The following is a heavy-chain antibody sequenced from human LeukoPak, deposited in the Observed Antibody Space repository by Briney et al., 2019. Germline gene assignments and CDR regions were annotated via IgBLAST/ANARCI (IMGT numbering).Heavy chain of an antibody. J-gene: IGHJ4*02. CDR1: GGSFNGYY. D-gene: IGHD6-13*01. CDR2: INHSGST. Sequence: SSETLSLTCAVYGGSFNGYYWSWIRQPPGKGLEWIGEINHSGSTNYNPSLKSRVTISVDTSKNQFSLKLSSVTAADTAVYYCAREKIAAAGPRGYFDYWGQGTLVTVSS. CDR3: AREKIAAAGPRGYFDY. V-gene: IGHV4-34*01.